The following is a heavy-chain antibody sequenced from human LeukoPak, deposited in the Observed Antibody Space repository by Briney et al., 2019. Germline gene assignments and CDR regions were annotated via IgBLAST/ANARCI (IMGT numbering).Heavy chain of an antibody. V-gene: IGHV3-7*01. CDR2: IKQDGSEK. D-gene: IGHD5-12*01. J-gene: IGHJ4*02. CDR3: AATDSSGYDYYYFDY. Sequence: GGSLRLTCAASGFTFSSYWMSWVRQAPGKGLEWVANIKQDGSEKYYVDSVKGRFTISRDNAKNSLYLQMNSLRAEDTAVYYCAATDSSGYDYYYFDYWGQGTLVTVSS. CDR1: GFTFSSYW.